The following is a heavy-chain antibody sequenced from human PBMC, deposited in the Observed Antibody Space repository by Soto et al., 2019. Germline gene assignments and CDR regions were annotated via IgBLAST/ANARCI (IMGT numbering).Heavy chain of an antibody. V-gene: IGHV1-69*12. Sequence: QVQLVQSGAEVKKPGSSVKVSCKASGGTFSSYAISWVRQAPGQGLEWMGGIIPIFGTANYAQKFHGRVTMPAVEYTRTAYMELSSLRSEETAVYYCAREEGPTTVTTSYCYCGMEVWGQGTTVSVSS. CDR3: AREEGPTTVTTSYCYCGMEV. J-gene: IGHJ6*01. CDR2: IIPIFGTA. CDR1: GGTFSSYA. D-gene: IGHD4-17*01.